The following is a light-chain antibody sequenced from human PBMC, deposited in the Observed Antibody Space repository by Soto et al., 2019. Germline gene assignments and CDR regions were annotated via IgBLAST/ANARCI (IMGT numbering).Light chain of an antibody. V-gene: IGKV1-33*01. J-gene: IGKJ5*01. Sequence: DIQMTQSPSSLSASVGDRVTITCQASQDISNYLNWYQQKPGKAPKLLIYDASNLETGVPSRFSGSGSGTDFTFTISSLQAEDIATYYCQQYDNFTFGQGTRLEIK. CDR1: QDISNY. CDR3: QQYDNFT. CDR2: DAS.